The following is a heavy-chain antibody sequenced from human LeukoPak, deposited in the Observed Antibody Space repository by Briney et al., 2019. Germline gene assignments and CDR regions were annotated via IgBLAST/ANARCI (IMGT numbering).Heavy chain of an antibody. V-gene: IGHV3-7*05. CDR1: GVTFSSYW. D-gene: IGHD1-1*01. CDR3: AGGTGMDV. J-gene: IGHJ6*02. Sequence: GGSLRLSCAASGVTFSSYWMSWVRQAPGKGLEWVASIKQDGSEKYYVDFVKGRFSISRDNAKNSLYLRMNSLGADDTAVYYCAGGTGMDVWGQGTTVTVSS. CDR2: IKQDGSEK.